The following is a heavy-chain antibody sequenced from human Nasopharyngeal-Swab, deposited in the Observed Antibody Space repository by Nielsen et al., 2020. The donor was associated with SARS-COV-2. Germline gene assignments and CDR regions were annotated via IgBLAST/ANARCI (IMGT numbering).Heavy chain of an antibody. V-gene: IGHV4-34*01. J-gene: IGHJ6*02. Sequence: SETLSLTCAVYGVSFSGYYWSWIRQPPGKGLEWIGEINHSGSTNYNPSLKSRVTISVDTSKNQFSLKLSSVTAADTAVYYSARGQLLLYYYYGMDVWGQGTTVTVSS. CDR3: ARGQLLLYYYYGMDV. CDR1: GVSFSGYY. CDR2: INHSGST. D-gene: IGHD2-15*01.